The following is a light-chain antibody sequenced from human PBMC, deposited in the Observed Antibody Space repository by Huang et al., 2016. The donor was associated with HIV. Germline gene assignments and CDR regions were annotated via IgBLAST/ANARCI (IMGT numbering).Light chain of an antibody. CDR2: DAS. CDR3: QQRSNWPLT. CDR1: QSVSSY. V-gene: IGKV3-11*01. Sequence: EIALTQSPATLSLSPGERATLSCRASQSVSSYLAWYQQKPGQAPRLLIYDASNRATGIPARFSGSVSGTDFTLTISSLEPEDFAVYYCQQRSNWPLTFGGGTKVEIK. J-gene: IGKJ4*01.